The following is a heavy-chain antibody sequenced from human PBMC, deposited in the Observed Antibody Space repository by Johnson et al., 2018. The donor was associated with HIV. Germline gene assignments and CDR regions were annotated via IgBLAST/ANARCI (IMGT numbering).Heavy chain of an antibody. CDR1: GFIFDDYG. D-gene: IGHD1-26*01. CDR3: ARRDSGSLSFDL. CDR2: INWNGGIT. J-gene: IGHJ3*01. Sequence: MQLVESGGGVLRPGASLGLSCEGFGFIFDDYGLNWVRQAPGKGLEWVSGINWNGGITGYADSVKGRCTISRDNDKSSVYMQMNNLRAEDTAFYYCARRDSGSLSFDLWGQGTMVTVSS. V-gene: IGHV3-20*04.